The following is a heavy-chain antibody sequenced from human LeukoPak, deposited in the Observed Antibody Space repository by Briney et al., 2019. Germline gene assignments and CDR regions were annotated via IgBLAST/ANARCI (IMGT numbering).Heavy chain of an antibody. D-gene: IGHD3-22*01. CDR1: GYTFTSYA. V-gene: IGHV7-4-1*02. CDR2: INTNTGNP. J-gene: IGHJ3*02. CDR3: ARTIVVITPDRCAFDI. Sequence: ASVKVSCKASGYTFTSYAMNWVRQAPGQGLEWMGWINTNTGNPTYAQGFTGRFVFSLDTSVSTAYLQISSLKAEDTAVYYCARTIVVITPDRCAFDIWGQRTMVTVSS.